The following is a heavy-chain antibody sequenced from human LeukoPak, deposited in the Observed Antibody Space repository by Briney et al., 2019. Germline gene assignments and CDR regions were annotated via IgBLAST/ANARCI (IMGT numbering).Heavy chain of an antibody. J-gene: IGHJ4*02. CDR3: ARGGTYYYDSSVNY. D-gene: IGHD3-22*01. Sequence: GASVKVSCKASGGTFSSYAISWVRQAPGQGLEWMGRIIPILGIANYAQKFQGRVTITADKSTSTAYMELSSLRSEDTAVYYCARGGTYYYDSSVNYWGQGTLVTVSS. V-gene: IGHV1-69*04. CDR1: GGTFSSYA. CDR2: IIPILGIA.